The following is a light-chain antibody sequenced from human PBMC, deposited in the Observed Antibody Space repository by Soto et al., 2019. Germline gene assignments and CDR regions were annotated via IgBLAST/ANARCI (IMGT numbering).Light chain of an antibody. V-gene: IGKV3-15*01. CDR1: ESVRTN. J-gene: IGKJ1*01. CDR2: GAS. Sequence: EIVLTQSPGTLSVSPGETATLSCRASESVRTNLAWYQQKPGQAPRLLIYGASNRATGIPARFSGSGSGTEFTLTISSLQSEDFAVYYCQQYNNWPPRTFGQGTKVEIK. CDR3: QQYNNWPPRT.